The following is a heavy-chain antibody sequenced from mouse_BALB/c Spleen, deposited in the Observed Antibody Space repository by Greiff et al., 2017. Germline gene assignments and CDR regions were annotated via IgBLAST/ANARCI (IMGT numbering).Heavy chain of an antibody. Sequence: DVMLVESGGGLVQPGGSRKLSCAASGFTFSDYGMAWVRQAPGKGPEWVAFISNLAYSIYYADTVTGRFTISRENAKNTLYLEMSSLRSEDTAMYYCARSGPYYFDYWGQGTTLTVSS. CDR3: ARSGPYYFDY. CDR2: ISNLAYSI. D-gene: IGHD3-2*02. J-gene: IGHJ2*01. V-gene: IGHV5-15*02. CDR1: GFTFSDYG.